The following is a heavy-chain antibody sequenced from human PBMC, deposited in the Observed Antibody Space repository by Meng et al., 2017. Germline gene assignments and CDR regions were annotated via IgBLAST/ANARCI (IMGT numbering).Heavy chain of an antibody. CDR3: ARSYYYYDSSGYYYYYYGMDV. CDR2: ISYDGSNK. J-gene: IGHJ6*02. V-gene: IGHV3-30*04. D-gene: IGHD3-22*01. Sequence: GSLKISCAASGFTFSSYAMHWVRQAPGKGLEWVAVISYDGSNKYYADSVKGRFTISRDNSKNTLYLQMNSLRAEDTAVYYCARSYYYYDSSGYYYYYYGMDVWGQGTTVTVSS. CDR1: GFTFSSYA.